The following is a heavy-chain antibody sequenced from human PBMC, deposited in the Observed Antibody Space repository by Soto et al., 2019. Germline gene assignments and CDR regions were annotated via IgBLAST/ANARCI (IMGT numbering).Heavy chain of an antibody. CDR3: ARLLRRVATTGNYYYYMDV. D-gene: IGHD5-12*01. V-gene: IGHV1-3*01. CDR1: GYTFTSYA. CDR2: INAGNGNT. J-gene: IGHJ6*03. Sequence: ASVKVSCKASGYTFTSYAMHWVRQAPGQRLEWMGWINAGNGNTKYSQKFQGRVTITRDTSASTAYMELSSLRSEDTAVYYCARLLRRVATTGNYYYYMDVWGKGTTVTVSS.